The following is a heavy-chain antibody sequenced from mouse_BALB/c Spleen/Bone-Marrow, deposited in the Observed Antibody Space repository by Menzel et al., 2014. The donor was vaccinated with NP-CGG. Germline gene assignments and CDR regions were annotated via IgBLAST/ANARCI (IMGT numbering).Heavy chain of an antibody. CDR1: GFTFTDHY. Sequence: EVKVVESGGGLVQPGGFLRLSCATSGFTFTDHYMSWVRQPPGKALEWLGFIRNKANGYTTEYSASVKSRFTISRDNSQSIVYLQMNTLRAEDSATYYCARDYLYYFDYWGQGTTLTVSS. CDR3: ARDYLYYFDY. CDR2: IRNKANGYTT. D-gene: IGHD2-1*01. V-gene: IGHV7-3*02. J-gene: IGHJ2*01.